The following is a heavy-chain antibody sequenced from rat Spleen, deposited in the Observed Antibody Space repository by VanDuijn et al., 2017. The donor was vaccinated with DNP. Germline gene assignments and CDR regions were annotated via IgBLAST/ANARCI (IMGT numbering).Heavy chain of an antibody. D-gene: IGHD1-6*01. J-gene: IGHJ3*01. Sequence: EVQLLESGGVLVQPGRSLKLSCAASGFTFSSYYMAWVRQDPTKGLEWAAYISTGGGSSYYRDSVKGRFTISRDNAKSTLYLQMNSLRSEDTATYYCAKGMYTAGWGAYWGQGTLVTVSS. V-gene: IGHV5-27*01. CDR2: ISTGGGSS. CDR1: GFTFSSYY. CDR3: AKGMYTAGWGAY.